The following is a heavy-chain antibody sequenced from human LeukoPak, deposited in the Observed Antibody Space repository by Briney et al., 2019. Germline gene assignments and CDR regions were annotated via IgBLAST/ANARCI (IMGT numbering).Heavy chain of an antibody. D-gene: IGHD4-17*01. J-gene: IGHJ4*02. CDR1: GGSIRSYY. CDR2: IYSSVST. V-gene: IGHV4-59*01. CDR3: ARTGSTVTMLYPFDH. Sequence: PSETLSLTCTVSGGSIRSYYWSWIRQPPGKGLEWIGYIYSSVSTNYNPSLKRRVSISVDTSKNQFSLKLSSVTAADTAVYYCARTGSTVTMLYPFDHWGQGTLVTVSS.